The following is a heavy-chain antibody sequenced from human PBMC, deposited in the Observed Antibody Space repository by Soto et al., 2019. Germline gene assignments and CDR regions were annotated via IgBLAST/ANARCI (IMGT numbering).Heavy chain of an antibody. Sequence: QVQLQESGPGLVKPSQTLSLTCTVSGGSISSGGYYWSWIRQHPGKGLEWIGYIYYSGSTYYNPSLKSRVTISVDTSKNQFSLKLSSVTAADTAVYYCAREVVPAAQYNYYYYAMDVWGQGTTVTVSS. J-gene: IGHJ6*02. CDR2: IYYSGST. CDR3: AREVVPAAQYNYYYYAMDV. CDR1: GGSISSGGYY. D-gene: IGHD2-2*01. V-gene: IGHV4-30-4*08.